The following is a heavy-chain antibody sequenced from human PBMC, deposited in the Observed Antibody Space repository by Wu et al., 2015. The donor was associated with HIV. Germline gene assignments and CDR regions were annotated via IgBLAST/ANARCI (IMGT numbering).Heavy chain of an antibody. CDR2: ISTYNGNT. D-gene: IGHD3-22*01. Sequence: QVQLVQSGAEVKKPGASVKVSCKASGYTFTRYGITWVRQAPGQGLEWMGWISTYNGNTDYAQKLQGRVTMTTDTSTSTAYMELRSLRSDDTAMYYCAREEYYMIVVNLLPSDYWGQGTLVTVLL. J-gene: IGHJ4*02. CDR3: AREEYYMIVVNLLPSDY. V-gene: IGHV1-18*01. CDR1: GYTFTRYG.